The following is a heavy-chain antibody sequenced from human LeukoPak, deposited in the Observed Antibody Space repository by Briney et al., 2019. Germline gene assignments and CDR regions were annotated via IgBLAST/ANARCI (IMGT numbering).Heavy chain of an antibody. CDR1: GNSFTSYW. D-gene: IGHD5-18*01. Sequence: GESLKISCKGSGNSFTSYWIGWVRQMPGKGLEWMGIIYPGDSETRYSPSFQGQVTISADKSISTAYLQWSSLKASDTAMYYCARRYSYGHYYYYMDVWGKGTTVTVSS. J-gene: IGHJ6*03. CDR2: IYPGDSET. V-gene: IGHV5-51*01. CDR3: ARRYSYGHYYYYMDV.